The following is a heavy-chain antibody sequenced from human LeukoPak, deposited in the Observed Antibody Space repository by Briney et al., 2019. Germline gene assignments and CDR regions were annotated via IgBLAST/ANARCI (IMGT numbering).Heavy chain of an antibody. Sequence: SETLSLTCAVYGGSFSGYYWSWIRQPPGKGLEWIGEINHSGSTNYNPSLKSRVTISVDTSKNQFSLELSSVTAADTAVYYCARAVRGSGSPHWGQGTLVTVSS. V-gene: IGHV4-34*01. D-gene: IGHD3-10*01. CDR3: ARAVRGSGSPH. CDR2: INHSGST. J-gene: IGHJ4*02. CDR1: GGSFSGYY.